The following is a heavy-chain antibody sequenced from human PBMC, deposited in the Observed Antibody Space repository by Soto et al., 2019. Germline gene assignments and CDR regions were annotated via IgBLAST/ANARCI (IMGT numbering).Heavy chain of an antibody. J-gene: IGHJ6*02. D-gene: IGHD1-7*01. CDR2: INPNSGGT. CDR3: ARDFQTGTTSSYYYGMDV. Sequence: ASVKVSCKASGYTFTGYYMHWVRQAPGQGLEWMGWINPNSGGTNYAQKSQGWVTMTRDTSISTAYMEPSRLRSDDTAVYYCARDFQTGTTSSYYYGMDVWGQGTTVTVSS. V-gene: IGHV1-2*04. CDR1: GYTFTGYY.